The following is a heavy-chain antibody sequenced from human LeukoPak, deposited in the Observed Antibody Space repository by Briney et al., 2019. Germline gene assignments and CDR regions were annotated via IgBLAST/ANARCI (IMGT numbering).Heavy chain of an antibody. CDR2: INHSGST. V-gene: IGHV4-34*01. Sequence: SETLSLTCAVYGGSFSGYYWSWIRQPPGKGLEWIGEINHSGSTNYNPSLKSRVTISVDTSKNQFTLKLSSVTPADTAVYYCAAGYSYSLPFDLWPQGTMVTVST. D-gene: IGHD5-18*01. J-gene: IGHJ3*01. CDR3: AAGYSYSLPFDL. CDR1: GGSFSGYY.